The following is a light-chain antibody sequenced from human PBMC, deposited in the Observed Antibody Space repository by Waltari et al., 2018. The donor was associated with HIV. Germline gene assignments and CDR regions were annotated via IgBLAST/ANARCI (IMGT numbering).Light chain of an antibody. V-gene: IGLV2-11*01. Sequence: QSALTQPRSVSGSPGQSVTISCTGTSGDLGNYNFFSWYQHHPGTAPKLIIYDVTKRPSVVPDRFSGSKSANTASLTISGLRADDEADYYCCAYAGGWVFGGGTKVTVL. CDR2: DVT. CDR3: CAYAGGWV. CDR1: SGDLGNYNF. J-gene: IGLJ3*02.